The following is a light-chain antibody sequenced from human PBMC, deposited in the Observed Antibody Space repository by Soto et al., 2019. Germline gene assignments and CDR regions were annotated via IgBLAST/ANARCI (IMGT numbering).Light chain of an antibody. CDR3: QQYNSYPT. J-gene: IGKJ1*01. CDR1: QTISSW. Sequence: DIHMTQSPSTLSGSVGDRVTITGRASQTISSWLAWYQQTPGKAPQLLIYAASYLASGVPSRFSGGGSGTEFTLTISSLQPDDFATYYCQQYNSYPTFGQGTKVDIK. V-gene: IGKV1-5*03. CDR2: AAS.